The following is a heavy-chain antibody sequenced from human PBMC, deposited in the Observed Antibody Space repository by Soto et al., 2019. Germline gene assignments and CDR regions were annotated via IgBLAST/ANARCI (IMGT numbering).Heavy chain of an antibody. CDR2: INPKSGGT. CDR3: ARGHSTDCSNGVCSFFYNHEMDV. J-gene: IGHJ6*02. CDR1: GYSFTDYH. Sequence: ASVKVPCKASGYSFTDYHIHWVRQAPGQGLEWLGRINPKSGGTSTAQKFQGWVTMTRDRSISTVYMELTRLGSDDTAVYFCARGHSTDCSNGVCSFFYNHEMDVWGQGTTVTVSS. D-gene: IGHD2-8*01. V-gene: IGHV1-2*04.